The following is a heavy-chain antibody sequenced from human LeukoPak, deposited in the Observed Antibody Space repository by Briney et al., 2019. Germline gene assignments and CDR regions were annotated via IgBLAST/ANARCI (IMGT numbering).Heavy chain of an antibody. CDR3: ASAVGGSYYY. Sequence: GGSLRLSCAASRFTFSSYWMSWVRQAPGKGLEWVAFIRYDGSNKHYADSVKGRFTISRDNSKNTLYLQMNSLRAEDTAVYYCASAVGGSYYYWGQGTLVTVSS. CDR1: RFTFSSYW. CDR2: IRYDGSNK. D-gene: IGHD1-26*01. J-gene: IGHJ4*02. V-gene: IGHV3-30*02.